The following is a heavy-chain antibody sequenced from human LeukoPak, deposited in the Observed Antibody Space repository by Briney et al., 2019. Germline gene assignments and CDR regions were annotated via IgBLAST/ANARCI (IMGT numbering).Heavy chain of an antibody. D-gene: IGHD3-3*01. CDR1: SDSISDDY. J-gene: IGHJ6*03. V-gene: IGHV4-59*01. CDR3: ARTRRSGYDATYFYYYMDV. CDR2: INFSGST. Sequence: SETLSLTCTVSSDSISDDYWSWIRQSPGKGLEYIGNINFSGSTNYNPSLKSRVTISVDTSKNHFSLKLTSLTAADTAVYYCARTRRSGYDATYFYYYMDVWGQGTTVTVSS.